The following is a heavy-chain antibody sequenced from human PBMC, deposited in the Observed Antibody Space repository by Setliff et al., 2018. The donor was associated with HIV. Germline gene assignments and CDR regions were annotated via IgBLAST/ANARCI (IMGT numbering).Heavy chain of an antibody. CDR2: VSHTGST. V-gene: IGHV4-34*01. Sequence: NPLETLSLTCAVYGGSLSGYYWRWIRQPPGKGLEWIGDVSHTGSTNYNPSLKSRITISADTPKNQFSLKLSSVTAADTAVYYCAREGTYSGTYWVRRVASFDIWGQGTMVTVSS. CDR3: AREGTYSGTYWVRRVASFDI. J-gene: IGHJ3*02. CDR1: GGSLSGYY. D-gene: IGHD1-26*01.